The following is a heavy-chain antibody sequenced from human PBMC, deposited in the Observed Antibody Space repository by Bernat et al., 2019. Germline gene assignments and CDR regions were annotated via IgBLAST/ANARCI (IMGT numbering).Heavy chain of an antibody. CDR3: GRHPTSGFS. CDR1: GFTVTTNS. Sequence: EVQLVESGGGLVQPGGSLRLSCAASGFTVTTNSVYWVRQAPGKGLECVSVIYSAGNTYYADSVEGRFSISKDNAKNTVYLQMNNLRAEDMAVYYCGRHPTSGFSWGQGTLVTVSS. CDR2: IYSAGNT. D-gene: IGHD2/OR15-2a*01. J-gene: IGHJ5*02. V-gene: IGHV3-66*04.